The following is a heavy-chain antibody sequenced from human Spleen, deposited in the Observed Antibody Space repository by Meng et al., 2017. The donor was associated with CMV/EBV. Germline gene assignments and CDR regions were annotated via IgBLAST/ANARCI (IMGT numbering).Heavy chain of an antibody. CDR2: IIPMEDVS. J-gene: IGHJ3*02. D-gene: IGHD1-26*01. Sequence: SVKVSCKASGGTFSNYVITWVRQAPGQGLEWMGRIIPMEDVSNYAQNFQGRVSITADRSSSTVYMELRSLTSDDTAVYYCARDWECLARSDVFDIWGQGTMVTVSS. CDR1: GGTFSNYV. V-gene: IGHV1-69*04. CDR3: ARDWECLARSDVFDI.